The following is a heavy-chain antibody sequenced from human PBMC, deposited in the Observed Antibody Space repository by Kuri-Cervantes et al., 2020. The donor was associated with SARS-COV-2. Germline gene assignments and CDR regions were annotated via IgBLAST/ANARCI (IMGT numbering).Heavy chain of an antibody. J-gene: IGHJ5*02. D-gene: IGHD6-13*01. CDR1: GGPFSGYY. V-gene: IGHV4-34*01. CDR3: ARGPGIAAWPSTYNWFDP. Sequence: SQTLQLTCAVFGGPFSGYYWSWIRQPPGKGLEWIGEINHSGSTNYNPSRKSRVTKSVDKSKNKFTLKLSSVTAADTAVFYCARGPGIAAWPSTYNWFDPWGQGTLVTVSS. CDR2: INHSGST.